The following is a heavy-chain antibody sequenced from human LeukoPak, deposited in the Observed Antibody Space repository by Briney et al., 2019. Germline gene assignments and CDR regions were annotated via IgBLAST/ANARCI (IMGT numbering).Heavy chain of an antibody. CDR2: IYPGDSDT. J-gene: IGHJ6*02. CDR1: GYSFTNYW. Sequence: GESLKISCKGSGYSFTNYWIGWVRQMPGKGLEWMGIIYPGDSDTRYSPSFQGQVTISADKSISTAYLQWSSLKASDTAMYYCARLGEQWLVLKSDYYYYGMDVWGQGTTVTVSS. CDR3: ARLGEQWLVLKSDYYYYGMDV. D-gene: IGHD6-19*01. V-gene: IGHV5-51*01.